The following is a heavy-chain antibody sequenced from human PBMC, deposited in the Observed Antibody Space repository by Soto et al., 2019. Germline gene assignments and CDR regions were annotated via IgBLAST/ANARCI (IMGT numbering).Heavy chain of an antibody. D-gene: IGHD3-9*01. Sequence: ASVKVSCKASGYTFTSYGISWVRQAPGQGLEWMGWISAYNGNTNYAQKLQGRVTMTTDTSTSTAYMELRSLRSDDTAVYYCARDLHDIFFCYYIRRRSRLAIWGQGSMVPVSS. CDR1: GYTFTSYG. CDR3: ARDLHDIFFCYYIRRRSRLAI. J-gene: IGHJ3*02. V-gene: IGHV1-18*01. CDR2: ISAYNGNT.